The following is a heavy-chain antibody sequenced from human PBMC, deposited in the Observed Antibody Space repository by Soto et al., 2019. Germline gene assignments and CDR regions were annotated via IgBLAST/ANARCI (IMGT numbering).Heavy chain of an antibody. D-gene: IGHD2-21*01. CDR2: ISPKSTFR. CDR3: VRGGGGGLFEH. CDR1: GFPFNDYY. J-gene: IGHJ4*02. Sequence: QVHLVESGGGLVKPGGSRRLSCATSGFPFNDYYMTWIRQAPGKGLEWLSHISPKSTFRNYADSVKGRFTISRDNTESSLFLQMNSLGVDDTAVYSCVRGGGGGLFEHWGQGVLVTVSS. V-gene: IGHV3-11*06.